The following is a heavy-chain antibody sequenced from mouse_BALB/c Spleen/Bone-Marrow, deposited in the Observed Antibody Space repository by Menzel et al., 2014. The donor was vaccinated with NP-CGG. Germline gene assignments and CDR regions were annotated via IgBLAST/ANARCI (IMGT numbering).Heavy chain of an antibody. J-gene: IGHJ2*01. D-gene: IGHD2-4*01. CDR1: GFTFSSYA. CDR2: ISSGGST. Sequence: EVQGVESGGGLVKPGGSLKLSCAASGFTFSSYAMSWVRQTSEKRLEWVASISSGGSTYYPDSVKGRFTISRDNARSILYLQMSSLRSEDTAMYYCARDDYDDQYYFDYWGQGTTLTVSS. V-gene: IGHV5-6-5*01. CDR3: ARDDYDDQYYFDY.